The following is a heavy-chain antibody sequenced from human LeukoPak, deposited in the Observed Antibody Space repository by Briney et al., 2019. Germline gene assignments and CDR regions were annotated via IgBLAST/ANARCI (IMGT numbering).Heavy chain of an antibody. D-gene: IGHD3-3*01. J-gene: IGHJ4*02. CDR1: GFTFSSYE. CDR2: ISSSGTTI. V-gene: IGHV3-48*03. Sequence: TGGSLRLSCAASGFTFSSYEMNWVRQAPGKGLEWVSYISSSGTTISYAQSVKGRFTITRDNAQNSLTLHMNTLRADDTAVYYCARLREIPVFGVVTKSTSYFDYWGQGTLVTVSS. CDR3: ARLREIPVFGVVTKSTSYFDY.